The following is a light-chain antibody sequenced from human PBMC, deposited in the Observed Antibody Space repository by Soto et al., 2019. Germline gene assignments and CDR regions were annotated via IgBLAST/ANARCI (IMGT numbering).Light chain of an antibody. CDR2: DAS. Sequence: ILMTQSPATLSVSPGERSTLSCRASQSVSNNLAWYQQKPGQAPRLLIYDASTRATGIPARFSGSGSGTEFTLTISGLQSEDCAVYYCQKYNNWPPWTFGQGTNVEIK. J-gene: IGKJ1*01. CDR1: QSVSNN. CDR3: QKYNNWPPWT. V-gene: IGKV3-15*01.